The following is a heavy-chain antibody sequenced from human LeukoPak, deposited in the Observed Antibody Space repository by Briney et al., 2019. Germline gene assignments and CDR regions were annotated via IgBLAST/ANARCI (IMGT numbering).Heavy chain of an antibody. CDR2: ISWNSGSI. Sequence: GRSLRLSCAASGFTFDDYAMHWVRQAPGKGLEWVSGISWNSGSIGYADSVKGRFTISRDNTENSVYLQMNSLRVEDTGVYFCAGGEGWTAEDWGQGTQVTVSS. CDR3: AGGEGWTAED. CDR1: GFTFDDYA. D-gene: IGHD3/OR15-3a*01. J-gene: IGHJ4*02. V-gene: IGHV3-9*01.